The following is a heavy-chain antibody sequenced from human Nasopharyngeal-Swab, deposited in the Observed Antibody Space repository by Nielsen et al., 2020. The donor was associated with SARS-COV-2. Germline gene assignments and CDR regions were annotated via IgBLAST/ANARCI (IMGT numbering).Heavy chain of an antibody. CDR2: MDSDGSTI. CDR1: GFSFSTYW. Sequence: GESLKISCAASGFSFSTYWMDWVRQAPGKGPEWVSRMDSDGSTINYADSVKGRFTISRDNAKNTLYLQMNNLRAEDTAVYYCASGAVDGSGTYRLGEYWGQGTLVTVSS. J-gene: IGHJ4*02. CDR3: ASGAVDGSGTYRLGEY. D-gene: IGHD3-10*01. V-gene: IGHV3-74*01.